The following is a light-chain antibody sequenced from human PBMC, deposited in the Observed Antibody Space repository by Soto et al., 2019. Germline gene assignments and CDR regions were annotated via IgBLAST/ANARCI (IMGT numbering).Light chain of an antibody. CDR2: DAS. CDR1: QSVSTY. V-gene: IGKV3-11*01. J-gene: IGKJ5*01. CDR3: QPRSIAT. Sequence: EIVLTQSPATLSLSPGAIATLSCRASQSVSTYLAWYQQKPGQAPRLLIYDASKRTTGTPARFSGSGSGTDFSLTISSLEPEDFAVYYCQPRSIATFGQGTGLEIK.